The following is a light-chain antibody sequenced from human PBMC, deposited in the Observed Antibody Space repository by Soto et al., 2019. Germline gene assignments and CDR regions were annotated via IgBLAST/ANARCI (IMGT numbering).Light chain of an antibody. J-gene: IGKJ1*01. V-gene: IGKV1-5*01. Sequence: DIQMTQSPSTLSASVGYIVTITCRASQSISGWLAWYQQKPGKAPKLLIYDASNLESGVPSRFSGSGSGTEFTLTISSLQPDDFATYYCQKYNTYSRKFGQGTKVDIK. CDR1: QSISGW. CDR2: DAS. CDR3: QKYNTYSRK.